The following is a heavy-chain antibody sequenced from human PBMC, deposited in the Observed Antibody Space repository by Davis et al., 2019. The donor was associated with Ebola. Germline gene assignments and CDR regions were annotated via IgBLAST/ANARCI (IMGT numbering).Heavy chain of an antibody. CDR2: VILVFGTI. D-gene: IGHD7-27*01. J-gene: IGHJ4*02. V-gene: IGHV1-69*13. CDR1: GGTFSNFI. Sequence: SVKVSCKASGGTFSNFIISWVRQAPGQGLEWMGGVILVFGTITYAERFQGRVTITADESTNTVYMELTSLGSEDTAVYYCARESGAGGSFDHWGQGTPVTVSS. CDR3: ARESGAGGSFDH.